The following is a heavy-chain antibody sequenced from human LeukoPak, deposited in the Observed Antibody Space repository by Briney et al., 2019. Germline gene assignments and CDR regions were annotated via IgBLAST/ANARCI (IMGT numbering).Heavy chain of an antibody. CDR3: ARDRSSLVIGQYYFDY. Sequence: GGSLRLSCAASGFTFSSYSMNWVRQAPGKGLEWVSSISSSSSYIYYADSVKGRFTISRDNAKNSLYLQMNSLRAEDTAVYYCARDRSSLVIGQYYFDYWGQGTLVTVSS. V-gene: IGHV3-21*01. CDR2: ISSSSSYI. CDR1: GFTFSSYS. D-gene: IGHD2-21*01. J-gene: IGHJ4*02.